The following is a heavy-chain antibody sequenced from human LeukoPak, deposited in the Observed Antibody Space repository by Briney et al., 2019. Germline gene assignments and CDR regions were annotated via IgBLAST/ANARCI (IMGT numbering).Heavy chain of an antibody. D-gene: IGHD6-13*01. CDR3: ARDREDSSSWNAEYFQH. J-gene: IGHJ1*01. V-gene: IGHV1-2*02. CDR2: INPNSGGT. Sequence: GASVKVSCKASGYTFTGYYMHWVRQAPGQGLEWMGWINPNSGGTNYAQKCQGRVTMTRDTSISTAYMELSRLRSDDTAVYYCARDREDSSSWNAEYFQHWGQGTLVTVPS. CDR1: GYTFTGYY.